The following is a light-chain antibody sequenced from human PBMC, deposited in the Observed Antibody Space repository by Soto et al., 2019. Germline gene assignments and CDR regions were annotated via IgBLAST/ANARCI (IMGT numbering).Light chain of an antibody. J-gene: IGKJ5*01. CDR1: QRINTN. CDR2: GAY. V-gene: IGKV3D-15*01. Sequence: EALMTHSPANLSLSPGETSTLSCRAGQRINTNLAWYQQKLGQAPRLLIYGAYNRATGIPERFSGSGSGTELTINISSIPCEDFEVYYCKQYHKWTNIKFGQGKRMEIK. CDR3: KQYHKWTNIK.